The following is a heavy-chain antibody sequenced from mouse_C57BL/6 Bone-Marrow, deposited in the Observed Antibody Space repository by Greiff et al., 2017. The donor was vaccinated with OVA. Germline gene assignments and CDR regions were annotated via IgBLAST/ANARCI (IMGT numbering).Heavy chain of an antibody. Sequence: VQLQQPGAELVKPGASVKLSCKASGYTFTSYWMHWVKQRPGQGLEWIGMIHPNSGSTNYNEKFKSKATLTVDKSSSTAYMQLSSLTSEYSAVYYCARISLNYFDYWGQGTTLTVSS. CDR1: GYTFTSYW. V-gene: IGHV1-64*01. CDR3: ARISLNYFDY. J-gene: IGHJ2*01. CDR2: IHPNSGST.